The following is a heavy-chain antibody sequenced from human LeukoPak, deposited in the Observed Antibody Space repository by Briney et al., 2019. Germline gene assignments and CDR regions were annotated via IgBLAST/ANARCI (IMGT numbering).Heavy chain of an antibody. CDR1: GGSFSGYY. Sequence: PSETLSLTCAVYGGSFSGYYWSWIRQPPGKGLEWIGEINRSGSTDYNPSLKSRVTISVDTSKNQFSLKLSSVTAADTAVYYCARERSSSGYSYGYDYWGQGTLVTVSS. CDR3: ARERSSSGYSYGYDY. V-gene: IGHV4-34*01. D-gene: IGHD5-18*01. CDR2: INRSGST. J-gene: IGHJ4*02.